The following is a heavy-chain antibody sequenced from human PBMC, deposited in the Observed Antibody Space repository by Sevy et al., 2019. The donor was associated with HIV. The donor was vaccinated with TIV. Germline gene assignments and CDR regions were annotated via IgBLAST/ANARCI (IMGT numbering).Heavy chain of an antibody. CDR2: ISFDGRNE. CDR3: ARDRCTDGVCFRSGYFDY. J-gene: IGHJ4*01. CDR1: GFTFGNHA. V-gene: IGHV3-30*04. D-gene: IGHD2-8*01. Sequence: GGSLRLSCAASGFTFGNHAIHWVRQAPGKGLEWVAIISFDGRNEYYADSVKGRFTISRDNSKNTVYLQMTRLRTEDTAVYYCARDRCTDGVCFRSGYFDYWGQGTLVTVSS.